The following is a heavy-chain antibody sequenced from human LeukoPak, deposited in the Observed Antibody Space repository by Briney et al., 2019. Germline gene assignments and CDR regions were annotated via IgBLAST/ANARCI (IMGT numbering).Heavy chain of an antibody. V-gene: IGHV3-30*18. CDR2: IPYDGRNE. Sequence: PGRSLRLSCAASGFTFSSYAMHWVRQAPGKGLEWVSVIPYDGRNEYYADSVKGRFTISRDNSKNTLYLQMNSLRADDTAVYYCAKDAPLCYFDYWGQGTLVTVSS. D-gene: IGHD3-16*01. J-gene: IGHJ4*02. CDR1: GFTFSSYA. CDR3: AKDAPLCYFDY.